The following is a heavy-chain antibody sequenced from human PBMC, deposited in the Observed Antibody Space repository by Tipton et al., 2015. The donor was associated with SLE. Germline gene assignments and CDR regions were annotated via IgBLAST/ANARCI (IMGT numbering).Heavy chain of an antibody. CDR1: GGSISSSSYY. V-gene: IGHV4-39*07. CDR3: ARDGYYGDYPDEFDP. CDR2: IYYSGST. J-gene: IGHJ5*02. D-gene: IGHD4-17*01. Sequence: TLSLTCTVSGGSISSSSYYWGWIRQPPGKGLEWIGSIYYSGSTYYNPSLKSRVTISVDTSKNQFSLKLSSVTAADTAVYYCARDGYYGDYPDEFDPWGQGTLVTVSS.